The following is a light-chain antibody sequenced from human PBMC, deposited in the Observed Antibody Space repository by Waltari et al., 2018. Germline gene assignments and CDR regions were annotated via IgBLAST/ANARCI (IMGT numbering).Light chain of an antibody. CDR2: DAS. V-gene: IGKV3-11*01. CDR1: QSVSTY. Sequence: EIVLTQSPDTLSLSPGERATLSCRASQSVSTYLAWYQQKPGQAPRLLISDASNRATGIPARFSGSGSGTDFTLTISSLEPEDFAVYYCQQRSNWPRTFGQGTRLEIK. J-gene: IGKJ5*01. CDR3: QQRSNWPRT.